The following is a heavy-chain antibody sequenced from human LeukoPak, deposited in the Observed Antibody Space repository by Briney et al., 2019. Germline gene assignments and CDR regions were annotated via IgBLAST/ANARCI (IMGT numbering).Heavy chain of an antibody. CDR3: SRPRGCSDGGCDNFDY. J-gene: IGHJ4*02. CDR2: ISGGGGTT. CDR1: GFTFSNYA. Sequence: GGSLRLSCAASGFTFSNYAMTWVRQAPGRGLEWVSTISGGGGTTHYADSVKGRFIISRDNSKNTLSLQMNSLRAEDTAVYYCSRPRGCSDGGCDNFDYWGQGTLVTVSS. V-gene: IGHV3-23*01. D-gene: IGHD2-15*01.